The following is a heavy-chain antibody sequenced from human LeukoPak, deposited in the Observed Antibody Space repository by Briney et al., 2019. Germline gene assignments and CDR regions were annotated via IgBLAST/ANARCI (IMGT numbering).Heavy chain of an antibody. Sequence: GGSLRLSCAASGFTFSSYSMTWVRQAPGKGLEWVSSIRSSSSYINYAESVKGRFTISRDNAKTSLYLQMNSLRAEDTAVYYCARGGDSSWNFDYWGQGTLVTVSS. CDR3: ARGGDSSWNFDY. J-gene: IGHJ4*02. D-gene: IGHD6-13*01. CDR2: IRSSSSYI. CDR1: GFTFSSYS. V-gene: IGHV3-21*01.